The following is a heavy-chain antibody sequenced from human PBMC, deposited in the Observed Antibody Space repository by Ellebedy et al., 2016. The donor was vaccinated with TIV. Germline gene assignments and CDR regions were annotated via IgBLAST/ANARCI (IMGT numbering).Heavy chain of an antibody. CDR1: GGSLSSSSSY. CDR2: IYHSGST. Sequence: SETLSLTCIVSGGSLSSSSSYWAWIRQPPGKGLEWIGSIYHSGSTYYNPSLKSRVTISVDTSKNQFSLKLTSVTAADTAVYYRARWFGELLYVRWFDPWGQGTLVTVSS. V-gene: IGHV4-39*01. D-gene: IGHD3-10*01. J-gene: IGHJ5*02. CDR3: ARWFGELLYVRWFDP.